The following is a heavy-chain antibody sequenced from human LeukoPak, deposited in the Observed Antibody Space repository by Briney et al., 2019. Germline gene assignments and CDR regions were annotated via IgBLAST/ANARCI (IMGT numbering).Heavy chain of an antibody. CDR3: ARGYGSWYLEAVYYYMDV. Sequence: ASVKVSCKASGYTFTSYDTNWVRQATGQGLEWMGWMNPNSGNTGYAQKFQGRVTITRNTSISTAYMELSSLRSEDTAVYYCARGYGSWYLEAVYYYMDVWGKGTTVTISS. CDR2: MNPNSGNT. D-gene: IGHD6-13*01. V-gene: IGHV1-8*03. J-gene: IGHJ6*03. CDR1: GYTFTSYD.